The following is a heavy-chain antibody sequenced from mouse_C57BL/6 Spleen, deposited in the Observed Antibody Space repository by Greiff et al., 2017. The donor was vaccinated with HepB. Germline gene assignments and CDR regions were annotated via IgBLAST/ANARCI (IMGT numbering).Heavy chain of an antibody. J-gene: IGHJ3*01. CDR1: GYTFTDYE. Sequence: QVQLKESGAELVRPGASVTLSCKASGYTFTDYEMHWVKQTPVHGLEWIGAIDPETGGTAYNQKFKGKAILTADKSSSTAYMELRSLTSEDSAVYYCTRMGSNYSWFAYWGQGTLVTVSA. CDR2: IDPETGGT. V-gene: IGHV1-15*01. CDR3: TRMGSNYSWFAY. D-gene: IGHD2-5*01.